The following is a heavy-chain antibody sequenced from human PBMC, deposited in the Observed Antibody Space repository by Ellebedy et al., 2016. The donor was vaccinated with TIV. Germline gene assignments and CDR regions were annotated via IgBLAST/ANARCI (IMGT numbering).Heavy chain of an antibody. CDR3: ARAPHSSMITFGGVSALFDY. CDR2: ISAYNGDS. D-gene: IGHD3-16*01. V-gene: IGHV1-18*01. Sequence: AASVKVSCKAFGYTLSSYGISWVRQAPGQGLEWMGWISAYNGDSKYAQKLQGRVTMTRDTSTSTAYMELRSLRSDDTAVYYCARAPHSSMITFGGVSALFDYWGQGTLVTVSS. CDR1: GYTLSSYG. J-gene: IGHJ4*02.